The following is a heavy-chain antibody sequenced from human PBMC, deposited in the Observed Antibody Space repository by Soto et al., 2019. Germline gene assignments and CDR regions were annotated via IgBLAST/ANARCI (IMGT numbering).Heavy chain of an antibody. CDR3: AKGSASGVPYYFDY. D-gene: IGHD6-13*01. CDR2: ISDSGGSA. Sequence: GSLRLSCAASGFTFSTYAMSWVRQAPGKGLEWVSAISDSGGSAYYADSVKGRFTISRDNSENTLYLQMNSLRAEDTAVYYCAKGSASGVPYYFDYWGQGTLVTVSS. V-gene: IGHV3-23*01. CDR1: GFTFSTYA. J-gene: IGHJ4*02.